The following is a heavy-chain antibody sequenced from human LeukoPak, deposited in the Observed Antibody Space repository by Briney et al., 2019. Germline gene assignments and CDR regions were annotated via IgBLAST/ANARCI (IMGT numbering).Heavy chain of an antibody. J-gene: IGHJ5*02. D-gene: IGHD3-22*01. Sequence: GASVKVSCKASGYTFTSYGISWVRQAPGQELEWMGWISAYNGNTNYAQKLQGRVTMTTDTSTSTAYMELRSLRSDDTAVYYCARVDIYYDSSGYYSSWLDPWGQGTLVTVSS. V-gene: IGHV1-18*01. CDR3: ARVDIYYDSSGYYSSWLDP. CDR1: GYTFTSYG. CDR2: ISAYNGNT.